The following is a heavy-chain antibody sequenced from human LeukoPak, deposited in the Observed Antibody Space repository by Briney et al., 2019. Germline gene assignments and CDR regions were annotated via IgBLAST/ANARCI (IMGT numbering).Heavy chain of an antibody. D-gene: IGHD2-15*01. CDR1: GDSVSSNSAA. V-gene: IGHV6-1*01. J-gene: IGHJ4*02. Sequence: SQTLSLTCAISGDSVSSNSAAWIWLRQSPSRGLEWLGSTYQRSKWYNDYALSVKSRITINPDTSKNQFSLQLNSVTPEDTAVYYCAREDCSGGSCYGGFDCWGQGTLVTVSS. CDR2: TYQRSKWYN. CDR3: AREDCSGGSCYGGFDC.